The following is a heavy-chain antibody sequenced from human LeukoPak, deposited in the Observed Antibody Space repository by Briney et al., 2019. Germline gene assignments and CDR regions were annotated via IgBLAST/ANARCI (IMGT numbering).Heavy chain of an antibody. J-gene: IGHJ4*02. D-gene: IGHD3-10*01. V-gene: IGHV7-4-1*02. CDR3: ARNNADGEGRFSY. CDR1: GYSFTKYA. Sequence: ASVKVSCKASGYSFTKYAMNWVRQAPGQGLEWMGWINTNTGNPTYAQDLPGRFVFSLDTSVSTAYLQISTLKAEDTAIYYCARNNADGEGRFSYWGQGTLVTVPS. CDR2: INTNTGNP.